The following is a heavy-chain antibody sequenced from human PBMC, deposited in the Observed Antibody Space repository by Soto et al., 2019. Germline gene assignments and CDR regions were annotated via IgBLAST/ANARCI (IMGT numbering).Heavy chain of an antibody. J-gene: IGHJ4*02. D-gene: IGHD3-10*01. CDR2: FDPEDGET. CDR3: ATLAYGSGSYYKVVPFNY. V-gene: IGHV1-24*01. CDR1: GYTLTELS. Sequence: ASVKVSCKVSGYTLTELSMHWVRQAPGKGLEWMGGFDPEDGETIYAQKFQGRVTMTEDTSTDTAYMELSSLRSEDTAVYYCATLAYGSGSYYKVVPFNYWGQGTLVTVSS.